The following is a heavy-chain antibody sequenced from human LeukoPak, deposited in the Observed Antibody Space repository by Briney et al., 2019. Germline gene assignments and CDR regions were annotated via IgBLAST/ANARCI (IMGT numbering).Heavy chain of an antibody. J-gene: IGHJ4*02. Sequence: GGSLRLSCAASGFTFSSYSMNWVRQAPGKGLEWVSSISSSSSYIYYADSVKGRFTISRDNAKNSLYLQMNSLRAEDTAVYYCASHNDYGGSEGYWGQGTLVTVSS. CDR1: GFTFSSYS. CDR2: ISSSSSYI. CDR3: ASHNDYGGSEGY. V-gene: IGHV3-21*01. D-gene: IGHD4-23*01.